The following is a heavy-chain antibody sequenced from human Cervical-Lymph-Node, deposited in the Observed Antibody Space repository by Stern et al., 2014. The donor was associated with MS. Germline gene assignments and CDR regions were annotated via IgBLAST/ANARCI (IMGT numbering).Heavy chain of an antibody. D-gene: IGHD6-13*01. CDR1: GFSFSRYA. CDR2: IWYDGSNP. J-gene: IGHJ4*02. CDR3: ASAYSSSHYYFDY. V-gene: IGHV3-33*01. Sequence: VQLLESGGGVVQPGRSLRLSCAASGFSFSRYAMHWVRQAPGKGLEWVALIWYDGSNPYYADSVTGRFTISRVNFKNTLYLQMNSLRAEDTAVYYCASAYSSSHYYFDYWGQGTLFTVSS.